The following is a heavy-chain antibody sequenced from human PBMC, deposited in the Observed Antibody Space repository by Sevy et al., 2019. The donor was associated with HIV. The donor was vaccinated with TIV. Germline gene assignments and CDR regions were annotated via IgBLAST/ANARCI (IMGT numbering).Heavy chain of an antibody. V-gene: IGHV3-9*01. CDR3: VIEIESGGANF. D-gene: IGHD2-21*01. CDR2: MTMYSGSE. CDR1: GLILRDRA. J-gene: IGHJ1*01. Sequence: GGYLRLSCTASGLILRDRAMHWVRQTPGKGLERVSGMTMYSGSEDYADFVKGRFTISRVNAKNSLNLQMDSLALEDTALYYCVIEIESGGANFWGQGTLVTVSS.